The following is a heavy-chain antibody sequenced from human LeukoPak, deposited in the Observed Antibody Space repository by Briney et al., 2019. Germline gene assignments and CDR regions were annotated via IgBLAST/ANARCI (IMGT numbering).Heavy chain of an antibody. V-gene: IGHV3-21*01. J-gene: IGHJ4*02. Sequence: GGSLRLSCAASGFTFSSYSMNWVRQAPGKGLEWVSSISSSSSYIYYAESVKGRFTISRDNAKNSLYLQMNSLRAEDTAVYYCARDPSRDYGDRGDYWGEGSLVTVPS. CDR1: GFTFSSYS. D-gene: IGHD3-22*01. CDR3: ARDPSRDYGDRGDY. CDR2: ISSSSSYI.